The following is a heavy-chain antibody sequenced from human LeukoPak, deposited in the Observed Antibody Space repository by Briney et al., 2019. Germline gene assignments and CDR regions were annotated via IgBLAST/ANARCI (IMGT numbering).Heavy chain of an antibody. D-gene: IGHD2-2*01. CDR1: GFTFSTYA. Sequence: GGSLRLSCAASGFTFSTYAMHWVRQAPGKGLEWVAVISYDGSSKYYADSVKGRFTISRDNSKNTLYLQMNSLRSEDTAVYYCAGGRTDIVVVPATLRNYYFDYWGQGTLVTVSS. V-gene: IGHV3-30*04. CDR2: ISYDGSSK. CDR3: AGGRTDIVVVPATLRNYYFDY. J-gene: IGHJ4*02.